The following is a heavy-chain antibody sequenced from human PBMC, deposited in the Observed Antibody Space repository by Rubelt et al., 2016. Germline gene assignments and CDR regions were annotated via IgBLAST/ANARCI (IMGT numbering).Heavy chain of an antibody. CDR1: GYTFTSLH. V-gene: IGHV1-8*01. CDR2: MSPENGNA. CDR3: ARGVDAGFDY. Sequence: QVQLVQSGAEVKEPGASVKVSRKTSGYTFTSLHINWVRQVTGQGLEWMGWMSPENGNADSAQRFQGRLTMTRDISINTVYKELTSLTFEDTAVYYCARGVDAGFDYWGRGSLVTVSS. D-gene: IGHD2-15*01. J-gene: IGHJ4*02.